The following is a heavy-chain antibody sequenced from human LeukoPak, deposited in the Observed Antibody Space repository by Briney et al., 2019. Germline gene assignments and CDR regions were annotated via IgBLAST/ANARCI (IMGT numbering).Heavy chain of an antibody. V-gene: IGHV1-69*13. Sequence: GASVKVSCKASGGTFSSYAISWVRQAPGQGLEWMGGIAPIFGTANYAQKFQGRVTITADESTSTAYMELSSLRSEDTAVYYCARDLYYDSSGHGGYWGQGTLVTVSS. CDR1: GGTFSSYA. J-gene: IGHJ4*02. CDR3: ARDLYYDSSGHGGY. D-gene: IGHD3-22*01. CDR2: IAPIFGTA.